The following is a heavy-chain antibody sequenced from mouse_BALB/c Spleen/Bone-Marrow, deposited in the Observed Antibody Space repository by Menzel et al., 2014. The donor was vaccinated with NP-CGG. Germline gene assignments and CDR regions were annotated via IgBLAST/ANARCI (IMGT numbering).Heavy chain of an antibody. CDR2: IDPANVNT. Sequence: VHLQQPGAELVKPGASVKLSCTASGFNIKDTYIHWVKQRPEQGLEWIGRIDPANVNTKYDPKFQGKATITADTSSNTAYLQLSSLTSEDTAVYYCARYRLGTYFDYWGQGTTLTVSS. CDR3: ARYRLGTYFDY. V-gene: IGHV14-3*02. D-gene: IGHD2-14*01. J-gene: IGHJ2*01. CDR1: GFNIKDTY.